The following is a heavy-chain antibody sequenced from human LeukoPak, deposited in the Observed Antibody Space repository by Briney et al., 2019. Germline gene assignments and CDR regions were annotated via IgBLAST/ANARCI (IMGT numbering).Heavy chain of an antibody. CDR3: ARAEYGDPYYFDY. V-gene: IGHV1-2*02. D-gene: IGHD4-17*01. J-gene: IGHJ4*02. CDR2: INPNSGGT. Sequence: GASVKVSCKASGYTFTGYYMHWVRQAPGQGLEWMGWINPNSGGTNYAQKFQGRVTMTRDTSISTAYMELSRPRSDDTAVYYCARAEYGDPYYFDYWGQGTLVTVSS. CDR1: GYTFTGYY.